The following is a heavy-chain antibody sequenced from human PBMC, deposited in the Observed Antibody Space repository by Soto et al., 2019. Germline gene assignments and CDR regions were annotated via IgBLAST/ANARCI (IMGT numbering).Heavy chain of an antibody. CDR3: ARRGYYYDSSGYPSVWY. Sequence: SETLSLTCTVSGGSISSSSYYWSWIRQPPGKGLEWIGDIYYSGSTNCNPSLKSRVTISVDTSKNQFSLKLSSVTAADTAVYYCARRGYYYDSSGYPSVWYWGQGTLVTVSS. J-gene: IGHJ4*02. V-gene: IGHV4-61*05. CDR2: IYYSGST. D-gene: IGHD3-22*01. CDR1: GGSISSSSYY.